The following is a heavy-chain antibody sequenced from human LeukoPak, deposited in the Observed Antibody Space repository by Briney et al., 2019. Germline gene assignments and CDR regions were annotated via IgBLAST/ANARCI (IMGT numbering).Heavy chain of an antibody. CDR2: ISSSSSYI. CDR3: AGGYSSIISIYFDY. CDR1: GFTFSSYS. V-gene: IGHV3-21*01. D-gene: IGHD6-13*01. Sequence: GGSLRLSCAASGFTFSSYSMNWVRQAPGKGLEWVSSISSSSSYIYHADSVKGRFTISRDNAKNSLYLQMNSLRAEDTAVYYCAGGYSSIISIYFDYWGQGTLVTVSS. J-gene: IGHJ4*02.